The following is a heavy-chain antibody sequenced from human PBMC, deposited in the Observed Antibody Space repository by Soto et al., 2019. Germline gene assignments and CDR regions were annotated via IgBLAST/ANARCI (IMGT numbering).Heavy chain of an antibody. CDR3: ARTALGWFDP. V-gene: IGHV4-59*01. D-gene: IGHD2-21*02. Sequence: ETLSLTCSVSGGSISSYYWSWIRQPPGKGLEWIGYIFYSGRSGSTNYNPSLKSRVTISVDTSKNQFSLKLSSVTAADTAVYYCARTALGWFDPWGQGTLVTAPQ. J-gene: IGHJ5*02. CDR2: IFYSGRSGST. CDR1: GGSISSYY.